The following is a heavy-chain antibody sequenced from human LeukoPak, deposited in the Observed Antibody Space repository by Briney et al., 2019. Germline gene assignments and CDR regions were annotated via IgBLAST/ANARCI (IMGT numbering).Heavy chain of an antibody. Sequence: SETLSLTCTVSGGSVSSGSYYWSWIRQPPGKGLEWIGYIYYSGSTNYNPSLKSRVTISVATSKNQFSLKLSSVTAADTVVYYCARANWGSGIDYWGQGTLVTVSS. D-gene: IGHD7-27*01. J-gene: IGHJ4*02. CDR3: ARANWGSGIDY. V-gene: IGHV4-61*01. CDR2: IYYSGST. CDR1: GGSVSSGSYY.